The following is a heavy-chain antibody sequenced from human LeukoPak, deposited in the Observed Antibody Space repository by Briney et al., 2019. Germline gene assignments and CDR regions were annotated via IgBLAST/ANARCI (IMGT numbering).Heavy chain of an antibody. Sequence: GGSLRLSCAASGFTFSSYEMNWVRQAPGKGLEWVSYISSSGSTIYYADSVKGRFTIPRDNAKNSLYLQMNSLRAEDTAVYYCARGDCASCYPVLGVYWGQGTLVTVSS. J-gene: IGHJ4*02. D-gene: IGHD2-2*01. V-gene: IGHV3-48*03. CDR2: ISSSGSTI. CDR1: GFTFSSYE. CDR3: ARGDCASCYPVLGVY.